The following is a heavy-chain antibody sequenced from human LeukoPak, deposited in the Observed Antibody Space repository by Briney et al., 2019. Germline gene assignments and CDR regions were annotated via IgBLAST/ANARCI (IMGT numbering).Heavy chain of an antibody. Sequence: SETLSLTCTVSGGSITSGTYYWNWIRQPAGKGLEWIGRIFSTGSTNYNPSLKSRVTMSVDTSKNQFSLNLSSVTAADTAAYYCARGAYGSGSGNGFNIWGQGTTVTVSS. D-gene: IGHD3-10*01. J-gene: IGHJ3*02. CDR2: IFSTGST. CDR3: ARGAYGSGSGNGFNI. V-gene: IGHV4-61*02. CDR1: GGSITSGTYY.